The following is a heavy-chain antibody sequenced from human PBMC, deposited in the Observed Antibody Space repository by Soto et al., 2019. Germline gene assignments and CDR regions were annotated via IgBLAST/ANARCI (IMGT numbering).Heavy chain of an antibody. D-gene: IGHD6-25*01. CDR3: ARDAAPGYFDL. J-gene: IGHJ2*01. Sequence: SGGSLRLSCAASGFTFRSFWMHWDRQAPGKGLMWVSRITNDGSATDYADSVRGRFTISRDNAENMLYLQLNNLRADDTAVYYCARDAAPGYFDLWGRGTLVTVSS. V-gene: IGHV3-74*01. CDR1: GFTFRSFW. CDR2: ITNDGSAT.